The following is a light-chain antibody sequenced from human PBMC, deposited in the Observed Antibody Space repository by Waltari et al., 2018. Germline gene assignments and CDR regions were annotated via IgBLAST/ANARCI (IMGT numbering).Light chain of an antibody. V-gene: IGLV2-14*03. CDR2: DVT. CDR1: RADAGGYNY. J-gene: IGLJ3*02. CDR3: SSYTEISTVV. Sequence: QSALTQPASVSGSPGQSITISSTGTRADAGGYNYAPCYQLHPGKAPKLVIYDVTNRPSGVSSRFSGSKSGNTASLTISGLQAEDEADYYCSSYTEISTVVFGGGTKLTVL.